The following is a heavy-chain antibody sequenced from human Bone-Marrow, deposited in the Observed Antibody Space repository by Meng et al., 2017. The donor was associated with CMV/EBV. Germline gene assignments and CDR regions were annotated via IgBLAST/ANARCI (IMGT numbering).Heavy chain of an antibody. V-gene: IGHV4-59*02. D-gene: IGHD1-1*01. J-gene: IGHJ3*01. CDR2: ISYTGYI. Sequence: SETLSLTCTVSGASVSSNYWSWSRRPPGKGLEYIGSISYTGYIEYNPSLKGRVTISLDTSKNHFSLKLTSVTAADTAMYYCAGPDDMGSSPHDPFDLWGQGTMVIVSS. CDR3: AGPDDMGSSPHDPFDL. CDR1: GASVSSNY.